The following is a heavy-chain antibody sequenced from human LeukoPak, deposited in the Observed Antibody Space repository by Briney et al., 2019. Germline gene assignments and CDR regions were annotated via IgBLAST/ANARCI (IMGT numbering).Heavy chain of an antibody. CDR3: ARRGYNNWSAFDI. CDR2: INPNSGGT. D-gene: IGHD5-18*01. Sequence: ASVKVSCKASGYTLTGYYMHWVRQAPGQGLEWMGWINPNSGGTNYAQKFQGRVTMTRDTSISTAYMELSSLRSEDTAVYYCARRGYNNWSAFDIWGQGTMVTVSS. V-gene: IGHV1-2*02. J-gene: IGHJ3*02. CDR1: GYTLTGYY.